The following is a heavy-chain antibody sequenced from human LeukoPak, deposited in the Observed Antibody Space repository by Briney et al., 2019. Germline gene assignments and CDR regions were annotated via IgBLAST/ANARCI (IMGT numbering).Heavy chain of an antibody. CDR3: ARSKRGYEYFCDY. D-gene: IGHD5-12*01. Sequence: SETLSLTCTVSGGSISSYYWNWIRQPPGKGLECIGYIYYSGSTNYNPSLKSRVTISVDTSKNQFSLKVSSVTAADTAVYYCARSKRGYEYFCDYWRQGTLVTVSS. CDR2: IYYSGST. CDR1: GGSISSYY. V-gene: IGHV4-59*01. J-gene: IGHJ4*02.